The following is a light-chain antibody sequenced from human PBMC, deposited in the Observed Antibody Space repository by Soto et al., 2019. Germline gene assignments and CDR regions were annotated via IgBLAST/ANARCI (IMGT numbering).Light chain of an antibody. Sequence: EVLMTQSPATVSVSPGDSATLTCRASQSVYNNLAWYQQKPGQAPRLLIYGASTRATGLPVRFSGSGSGTEFTLTISDLQSEDSAVYFCQQYNNSPPLTFGGGTKVEI. CDR2: GAS. J-gene: IGKJ4*01. V-gene: IGKV3-15*01. CDR1: QSVYNN. CDR3: QQYNNSPPLT.